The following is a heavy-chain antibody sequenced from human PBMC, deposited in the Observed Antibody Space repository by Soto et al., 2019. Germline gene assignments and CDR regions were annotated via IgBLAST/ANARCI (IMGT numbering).Heavy chain of an antibody. V-gene: IGHV3-30*18. CDR1: GFTFSSYG. Sequence: QVQLVESGGGVVQPGRSLRLSCAASGFTFSSYGMHWVRQAPGKGLEGVAVISYDGSNKYYADSVKGRFTISRDNSKNTLYLQMNSLRAEDTAVYYCAKDRPPWLRRGYYGMDVWGQGTTVTVSS. D-gene: IGHD5-12*01. J-gene: IGHJ6*02. CDR2: ISYDGSNK. CDR3: AKDRPPWLRRGYYGMDV.